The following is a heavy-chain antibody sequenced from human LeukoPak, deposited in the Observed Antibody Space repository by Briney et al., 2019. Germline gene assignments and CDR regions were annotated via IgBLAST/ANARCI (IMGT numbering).Heavy chain of an antibody. V-gene: IGHV3-30*02. CDR2: IRYDGSNK. D-gene: IGHD3-22*01. CDR3: STTYYCDSSGYRLENY. J-gene: IGHJ4*02. CDR1: GFTFSSYG. Sequence: QAGGSLRLSCAASGFTFSSYGMHWVRQAPGKGLEWVAFIRYDGSNKYYADSVKGRFTISRDNSKNTLYLQMNSLRAEDTAVYYCSTTYYCDSSGYRLENYWGQGTLVTVSS.